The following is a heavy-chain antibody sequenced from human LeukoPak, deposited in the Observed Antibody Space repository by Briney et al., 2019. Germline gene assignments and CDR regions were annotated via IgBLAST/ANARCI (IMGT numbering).Heavy chain of an antibody. D-gene: IGHD2-15*01. J-gene: IGHJ5*02. CDR1: GYSLTESS. CDR3: ARDLGGWFDP. Sequence: ASVKVSCKVSGYSLTESSMYWVRQAPGKGLEWMGGFDPEDGETIYAQKFQGRVTMTEDTSTDTAYMELSSLRSEDTAVYYCARDLGGWFDPWGQGTLVTVSS. V-gene: IGHV1-24*01. CDR2: FDPEDGET.